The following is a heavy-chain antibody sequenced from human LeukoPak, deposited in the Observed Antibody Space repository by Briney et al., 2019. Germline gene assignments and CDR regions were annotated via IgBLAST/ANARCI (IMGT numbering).Heavy chain of an antibody. J-gene: IGHJ4*01. Sequence: GGSLRLSCEASGFIFSTYWMSWVRQAPGKGLEWVATIRQDGSETHYVDSVKGRFTISRDNVKNSLYLQLNSLRAEDTAVYFCARGCSRASCPYFFDSWGHGSLVSVSS. D-gene: IGHD2-2*01. V-gene: IGHV3-7*01. CDR1: GFIFSTYW. CDR2: IRQDGSET. CDR3: ARGCSRASCPYFFDS.